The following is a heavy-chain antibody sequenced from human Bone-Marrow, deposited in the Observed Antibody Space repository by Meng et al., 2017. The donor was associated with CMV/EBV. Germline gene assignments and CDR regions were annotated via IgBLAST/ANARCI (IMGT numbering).Heavy chain of an antibody. CDR3: ARGSDRYGSSLSD. CDR2: INSRSGVT. D-gene: IGHD5-18*01. J-gene: IGHJ4*02. CDR1: GYTFTGYY. Sequence: ASVKVSCKASGYTFTGYYLHWVRQAPGQGLEWMGWINSRSGVTKYAHKFQGRVSMTRDTSMEVSRLTSDDTAVYSCARGSDRYGSSLSDWGQGTLVTVSS. V-gene: IGHV1-2*07.